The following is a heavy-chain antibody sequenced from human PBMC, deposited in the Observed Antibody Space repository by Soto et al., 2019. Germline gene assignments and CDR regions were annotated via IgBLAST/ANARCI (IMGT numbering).Heavy chain of an antibody. J-gene: IGHJ6*02. CDR2: IYYSGST. CDR1: GGSISSGDYY. V-gene: IGHV4-30-4*01. D-gene: IGHD3-16*01. CDR3: ARGLVTPYYYGMDV. Sequence: LSLTCTVSGGSISSGDYYWSWIRQPPGKGLEWIGYIYYSGSTYYNPSLKSRVTISVDTSKNQFSLKLSSVTAADTAVYYCARGLVTPYYYGMDVWGQGTTVTVSS.